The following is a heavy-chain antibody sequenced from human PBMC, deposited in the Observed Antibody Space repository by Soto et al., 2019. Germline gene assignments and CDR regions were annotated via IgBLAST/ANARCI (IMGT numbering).Heavy chain of an antibody. CDR2: INHSGSS. V-gene: IGHV4-34*01. J-gene: IGHJ4*02. Sequence: WTWIRQPPGKGLEWIGEINHSGSSNYNPSLKSRLTISVDTSKSQFSLKLSSVTAADTAVYYCARGAGGSSSYIDYWGQGTLVTVSS. D-gene: IGHD6-13*01. CDR3: ARGAGGSSSYIDY.